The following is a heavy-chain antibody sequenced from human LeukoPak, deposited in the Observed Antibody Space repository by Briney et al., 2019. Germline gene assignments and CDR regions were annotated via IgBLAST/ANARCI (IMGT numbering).Heavy chain of an antibody. V-gene: IGHV4-59*01. CDR2: IYYSGST. J-gene: IGHJ4*02. CDR1: GGSISSYY. Sequence: SETLSLTFPFCGGSISSYYWSWIRQPPGKGLAWIGYIYYSGSTNYNPSLKSRVTISVDTSKNQFSLKLSSVTAADTAVYYCARESIAAAGIDYWGQGTLVTVSS. CDR3: ARESIAAAGIDY. D-gene: IGHD6-13*01.